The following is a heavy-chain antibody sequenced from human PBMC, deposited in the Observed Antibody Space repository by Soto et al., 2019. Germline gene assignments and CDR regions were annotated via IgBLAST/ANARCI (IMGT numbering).Heavy chain of an antibody. J-gene: IGHJ4*02. Sequence: PGGSLRLSCAASGFTFSDYYMSWIRQAPGKGLEWVSYISSSSSYTNYADSVKGRFTISRDNAKNSLYLQMNSLRAEDTAVYYCARPLYYYDSSGYRPGYWGQGTLVTVSS. D-gene: IGHD3-22*01. CDR1: GFTFSDYY. V-gene: IGHV3-11*06. CDR2: ISSSSSYT. CDR3: ARPLYYYDSSGYRPGY.